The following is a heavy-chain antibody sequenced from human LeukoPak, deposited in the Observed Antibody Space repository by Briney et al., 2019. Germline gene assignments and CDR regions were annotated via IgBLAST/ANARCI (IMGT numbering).Heavy chain of an antibody. J-gene: IGHJ4*02. D-gene: IGHD1-26*01. CDR3: ARTSGSFVGYLDY. Sequence: PGGSLRLSCAASGFTVSTNYMSWVRQTPGKGLEGLSVIYSDGRTYYADSVKGRFTISRDNSKNMLYLQMNSLRAEDTAVYYCARTSGSFVGYLDYWGQGTLVTVSS. V-gene: IGHV3-66*02. CDR2: IYSDGRT. CDR1: GFTVSTNY.